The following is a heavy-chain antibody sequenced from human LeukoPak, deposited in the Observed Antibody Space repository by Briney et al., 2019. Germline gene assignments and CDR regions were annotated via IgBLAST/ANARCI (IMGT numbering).Heavy chain of an antibody. D-gene: IGHD3-22*01. Sequence: PSETLSLTCAVSGCSINNYYWSWIRQPPGKGLEWIGYIYDSWSTNYNPSLQSRVTISVDTCNTQFSLELTSVTAADTAVYYGARRRYDSSGYYPSRGRYFDYWGQGTLVTVSS. CDR3: ARRRYDSSGYYPSRGRYFDY. CDR1: GCSINNYY. V-gene: IGHV4-59*12. CDR2: IYDSWST. J-gene: IGHJ4*02.